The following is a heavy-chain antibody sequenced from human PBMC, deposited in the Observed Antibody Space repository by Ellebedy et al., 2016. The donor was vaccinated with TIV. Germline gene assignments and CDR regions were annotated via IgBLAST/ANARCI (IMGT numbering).Heavy chain of an antibody. J-gene: IGHJ4*02. CDR1: GFTFSSYW. D-gene: IGHD1-26*01. V-gene: IGHV3-74*01. Sequence: GESLKISXAASGFTFSSYWMHWVRQAPGKGLVWVSRVNTDGSSTGYADSVKGRFTISRDNAKNTLYLQMNSLRAEDTALYYCAKGGHLDYWGQGTLVTVSS. CDR2: VNTDGSST. CDR3: AKGGHLDY.